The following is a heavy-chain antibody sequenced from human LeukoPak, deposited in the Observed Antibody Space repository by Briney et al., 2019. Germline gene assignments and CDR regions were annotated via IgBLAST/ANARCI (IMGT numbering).Heavy chain of an antibody. D-gene: IGHD3-22*01. CDR1: GYTFTSYG. Sequence: ASVKVSCKASGYTFTSYGISWVRQAPGQGLEWMGWISAYNGNTNYAQKLQGRVTMTTDTSTSTAYMELRSLRSDDTAVYYCATTPHYYYDSSAVISRDYWGQGTLVTVSS. J-gene: IGHJ4*02. CDR3: ATTPHYYYDSSAVISRDY. CDR2: ISAYNGNT. V-gene: IGHV1-18*01.